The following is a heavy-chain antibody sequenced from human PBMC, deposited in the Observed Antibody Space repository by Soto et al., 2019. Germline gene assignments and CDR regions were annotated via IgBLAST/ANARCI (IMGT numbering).Heavy chain of an antibody. CDR1: GGSISSGGYY. J-gene: IGHJ4*02. D-gene: IGHD4-17*01. Sequence: SETLSLTCTVSGGSISSGGYYCSWIRQHPGKGLEWIGYIYYSGSTYYNPSLKSRVTISVDTSKNQFSLKLSSVTAADTAVYYCARVNRDYGDYVFDYWGQGTLVTVSS. CDR2: IYYSGST. V-gene: IGHV4-31*03. CDR3: ARVNRDYGDYVFDY.